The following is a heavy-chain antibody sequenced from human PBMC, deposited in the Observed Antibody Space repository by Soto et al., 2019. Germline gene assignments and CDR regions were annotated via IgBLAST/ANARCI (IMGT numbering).Heavy chain of an antibody. CDR3: AKWHTYYYDSRGFSGFDC. Sequence: EVQLLESGGGLVQPGGSLRLSCAASGLTFSRYAMTWVRQAPGKGLEWVSAMSGGGETTYYADSVKGRFTISRDNSRNTLSLQMNSLRAEDTAAYYCAKWHTYYYDSRGFSGFDCWGRGTLVTVSS. J-gene: IGHJ4*02. CDR1: GLTFSRYA. CDR2: MSGGGETT. V-gene: IGHV3-23*01. D-gene: IGHD3-22*01.